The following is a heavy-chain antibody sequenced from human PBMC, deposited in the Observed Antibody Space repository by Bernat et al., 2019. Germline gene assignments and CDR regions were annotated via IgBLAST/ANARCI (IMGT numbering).Heavy chain of an antibody. J-gene: IGHJ6*02. D-gene: IGHD4-17*01. Sequence: QVQLVESGGGVVQPGRSLRLSCAASGFTFSSYGMHWVRQAPGKGLEWVAVISYDGSNKYYADSVKGRFTISRDNSKNTLYLQMNSLRAEDTAVYYCARDPQFDTVTAYGMDVWGQGTTVTVSS. CDR1: GFTFSSYG. V-gene: IGHV3-30*03. CDR2: ISYDGSNK. CDR3: ARDPQFDTVTAYGMDV.